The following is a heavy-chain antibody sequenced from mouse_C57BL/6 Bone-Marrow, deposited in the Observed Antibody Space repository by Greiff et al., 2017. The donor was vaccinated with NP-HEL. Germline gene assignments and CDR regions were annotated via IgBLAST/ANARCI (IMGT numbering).Heavy chain of an antibody. V-gene: IGHV5-4*01. CDR3: ARDRGANWDWFAY. D-gene: IGHD4-1*01. CDR2: ISDGGSYT. J-gene: IGHJ3*01. Sequence: EVKLVESGGGLVKPGGSLKLSCAASGFTFSSYAMSWVRQTPEKRLEWVATISDGGSYTYYPDNVKGRFTFSRDNAKNNLYLQMSHRKSEDTAMYYCARDRGANWDWFAYWGQGTLVTVSA. CDR1: GFTFSSYA.